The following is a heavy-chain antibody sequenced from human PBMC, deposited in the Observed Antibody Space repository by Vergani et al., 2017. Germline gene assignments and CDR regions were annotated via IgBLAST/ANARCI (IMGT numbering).Heavy chain of an antibody. J-gene: IGHJ6*03. Sequence: EVQLVESGGGLVQPGGSLRLSCAASGFTFSSYWMSWVRQAPGKGLEWVANIKQDGSEKYYVDSVKGRFTISRDNAKNSLYLQMNSLRAEDTAVYYCARDTMEIVVVRAAIGIYYYYYYMDVWGKGTTVTVSS. CDR1: GFTFSSYW. D-gene: IGHD2-2*02. V-gene: IGHV3-7*03. CDR3: ARDTMEIVVVRAAIGIYYYYYYMDV. CDR2: IKQDGSEK.